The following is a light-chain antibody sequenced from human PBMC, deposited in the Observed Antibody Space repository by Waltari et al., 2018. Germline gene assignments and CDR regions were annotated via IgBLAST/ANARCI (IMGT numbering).Light chain of an antibody. CDR2: DIY. CDR1: GGAVSGSSY. CDR3: CAFAATPL. J-gene: IGLJ3*02. V-gene: IGLV2-11*01. Sequence: QSALTQPRSVSGSPGQSVTISCTGTGGAVSGSSYVSWYQQHPGKAPKLIIYDIYKRPSGVPDRFSGSKSDNTASLTISGLQAEDEADFFCCAFAATPLFGGGTKLTVL.